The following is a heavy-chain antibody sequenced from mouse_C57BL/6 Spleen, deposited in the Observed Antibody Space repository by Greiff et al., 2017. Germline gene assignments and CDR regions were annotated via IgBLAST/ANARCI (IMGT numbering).Heavy chain of an antibody. J-gene: IGHJ1*03. CDR2: IWGVGST. V-gene: IGHV2-6*01. D-gene: IGHD2-2*01. CDR3: ARRGLRSYWYFDV. CDR1: GFSLTSYG. Sequence: VQRVESGPGLVAPSQSLSITCTVSGFSLTSYGVDWVRQSPGKGLEWLGVIWGVGSTNYNSALKSRLSISKDNSKSQVFLKMNSLQTDDTAMYYCARRGLRSYWYFDVWGTGTTVTVSS.